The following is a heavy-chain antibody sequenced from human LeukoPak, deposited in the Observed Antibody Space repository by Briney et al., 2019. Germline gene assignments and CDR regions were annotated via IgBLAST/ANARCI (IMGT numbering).Heavy chain of an antibody. Sequence: QSGGSLRLSCAASGFTFSSYAMSWVRQAPGKGLECVSAVSGSGGSTYYADSVKGRFTISRDNFKNTLYLQMNSLRAEDTAVYYCAKGHITMVRGVLPTLFDYWGQGTLVTVSS. CDR2: VSGSGGST. D-gene: IGHD3-10*01. CDR3: AKGHITMVRGVLPTLFDY. J-gene: IGHJ4*02. CDR1: GFTFSSYA. V-gene: IGHV3-23*01.